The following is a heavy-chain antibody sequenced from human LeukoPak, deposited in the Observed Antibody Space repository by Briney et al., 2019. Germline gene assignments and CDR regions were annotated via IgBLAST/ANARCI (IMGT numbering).Heavy chain of an antibody. J-gene: IGHJ4*02. D-gene: IGHD3-10*01. V-gene: IGHV4-4*07. CDR1: GDSMSGYS. CDR3: ARVHIVTGTYFDS. CDR2: IYSSYFT. Sequence: SETLSLTCTVSGDSMSGYSWSWLRQPAGKELEWIGRIYSSYFTEYNLSLDGRVTMSIDTSKNQFSLMLDSVTAPDTAVYYCARVHIVTGTYFDSWGQGALVTVSS.